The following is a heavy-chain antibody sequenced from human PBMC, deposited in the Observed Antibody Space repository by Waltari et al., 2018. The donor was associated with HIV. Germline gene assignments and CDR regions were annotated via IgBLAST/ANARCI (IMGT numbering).Heavy chain of an antibody. D-gene: IGHD1-26*01. V-gene: IGHV5-51*03. CDR1: GYSFTSYW. CDR2: LFPGGSDT. Sequence: EIQLVQSGAEVKETRESLKISCKGFGYSFTSYWIGWVRQRPGKGLELIGILFPGGSDTRYGPSFQGQVTISADKSINTAYLQWSRLKASDTAIYYCARYRYSGSYSPYNYDMDVWGHGTTVTVSS. CDR3: ARYRYSGSYSPYNYDMDV. J-gene: IGHJ6*02.